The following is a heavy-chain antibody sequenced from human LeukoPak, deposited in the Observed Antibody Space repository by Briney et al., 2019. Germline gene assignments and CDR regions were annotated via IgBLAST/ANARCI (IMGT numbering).Heavy chain of an antibody. D-gene: IGHD5-18*01. CDR1: GGSFSGYY. Sequence: SETLSLTCAVYGGSFSGYYWSWIRQPAGKGLEWIGRIYSSGSTNYNPSLKSRVTFSVDTSKTQFSLKLSSVTAADTAVYYCARDPRGYSYGYGFDYWGQGTLVTVSS. V-gene: IGHV4-4*07. CDR2: IYSSGST. CDR3: ARDPRGYSYGYGFDY. J-gene: IGHJ4*02.